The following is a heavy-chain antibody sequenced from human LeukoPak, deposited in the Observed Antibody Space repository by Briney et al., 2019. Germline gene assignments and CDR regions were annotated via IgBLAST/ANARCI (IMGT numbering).Heavy chain of an antibody. D-gene: IGHD3-10*01. Sequence: ASVKVSCKASGYTFTSYGISWVRQAPGQGLEWMGWISGYNGKTNYAQKLQGRVTMTTDTSTSTAYMELRSLRSDDTAVYYCARDYRDVLLWFGELSKWGQGTLVTVSS. V-gene: IGHV1-18*01. CDR1: GYTFTSYG. CDR3: ARDYRDVLLWFGELSK. CDR2: ISGYNGKT. J-gene: IGHJ4*02.